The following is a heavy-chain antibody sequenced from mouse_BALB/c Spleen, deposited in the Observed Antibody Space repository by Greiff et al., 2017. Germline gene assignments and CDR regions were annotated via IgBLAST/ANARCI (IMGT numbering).Heavy chain of an antibody. CDR2: IYPSDSYT. Sequence: QVQLKQPGAELVRPGASVKLSCKASGYTFTSYWINWVKQRPGQGLEWIGNIYPSDSYTNYNQKFKDKATLTVDKSSSTAYMQLSSPTSEDSAVYYCTRSPWDRDYWGQGTTLTVSS. CDR3: TRSPWDRDY. V-gene: IGHV1-69*02. D-gene: IGHD3-3*01. CDR1: GYTFTSYW. J-gene: IGHJ2*01.